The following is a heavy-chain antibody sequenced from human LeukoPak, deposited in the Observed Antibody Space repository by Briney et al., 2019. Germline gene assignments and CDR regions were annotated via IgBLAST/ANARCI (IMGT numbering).Heavy chain of an antibody. CDR3: ARGGKQQLVSGYFVY. D-gene: IGHD6-13*01. Sequence: PGGSLRLSCAASGFTFSSYWMSWVRQAPGKGLEWVANIKQDGSEKYYVDSVKGRFTISRDNAKNSLYLQMNSLRAEDTAVYYCARGGKQQLVSGYFVYWGQGTLVTVSS. J-gene: IGHJ4*02. CDR2: IKQDGSEK. V-gene: IGHV3-7*01. CDR1: GFTFSSYW.